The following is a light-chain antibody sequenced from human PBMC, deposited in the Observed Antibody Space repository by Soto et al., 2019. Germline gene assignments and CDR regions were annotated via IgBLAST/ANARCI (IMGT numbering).Light chain of an antibody. CDR1: SSDDGSYNL. V-gene: IGLV2-23*02. Sequence: QSALTQPASVSGSPGQSITISCTGNSSDDGSYNLVSWYQQHPGKAPKLMIYEVSKRPSGVSNRFSGSKSGNTASLTISGLQAEDEVDYYCCSYAGSSSAVVFGGGTKLTVL. J-gene: IGLJ2*01. CDR2: EVS. CDR3: CSYAGSSSAVV.